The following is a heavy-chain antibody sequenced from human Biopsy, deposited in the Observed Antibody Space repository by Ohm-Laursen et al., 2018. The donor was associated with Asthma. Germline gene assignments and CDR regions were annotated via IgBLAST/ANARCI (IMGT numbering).Heavy chain of an antibody. CDR1: GYSFTDLS. CDR2: HDHEEGGT. D-gene: IGHD4-17*01. Sequence: ASVKVSCKISGYSFTDLSMHWVRQAPGQGLEWMGGHDHEEGGTVNAWRFQGRVTMTEDTSTDTAYMELSSLSSDDTAVYYCASDFPKDYVRYNFQFWGQGTLVTVSS. CDR3: ASDFPKDYVRYNFQF. V-gene: IGHV1-24*01. J-gene: IGHJ4*02.